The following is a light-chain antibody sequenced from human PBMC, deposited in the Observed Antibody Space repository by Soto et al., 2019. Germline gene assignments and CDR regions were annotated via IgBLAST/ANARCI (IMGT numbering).Light chain of an antibody. V-gene: IGKV1-5*03. CDR1: QTISSW. CDR2: KAS. CDR3: PKFTHWPCT. J-gene: IGKJ4*02. Sequence: DIQMTQSPSTLSGSVGDRVTITCRASQTISSWLAWYQQKPGKAPKLLIYKASTLKSGVPSRFSGSGSGTEFTLTISSLQSEDFAVHYRPKFTHWPCTFGRGTKVDIK.